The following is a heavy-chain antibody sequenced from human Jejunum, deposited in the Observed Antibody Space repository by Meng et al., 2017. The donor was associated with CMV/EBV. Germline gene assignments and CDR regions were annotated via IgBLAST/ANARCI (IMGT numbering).Heavy chain of an antibody. CDR2: ISAYNGNT. CDR3: ARGQYYQYYYGLDV. Sequence: SGYSFTSYGDGWVRQAPGQALEWVGWISAYNGNTNYAQKFQGRVTMTTDTSTGTAYMELRSLKVDDTAVYYCARGQYYQYYYGLDVWGLGTTVTVSS. D-gene: IGHD3-16*01. CDR1: GYSFTSYG. V-gene: IGHV1-18*01. J-gene: IGHJ6*02.